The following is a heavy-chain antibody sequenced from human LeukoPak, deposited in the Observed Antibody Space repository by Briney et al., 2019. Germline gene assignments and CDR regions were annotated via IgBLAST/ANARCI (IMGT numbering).Heavy chain of an antibody. D-gene: IGHD6-13*01. CDR2: ISGSGGST. CDR3: AKISAAGY. CDR1: GFTFGSCW. Sequence: PGGSLRLSCAASGFTFGSCWMNWVRQAPGKGLEWVSAISGSGGSTYYADSVKGRFTISRDNSKNTLYLQMNSLRAEDTAVYYCAKISAAGYWGQGTLVTVSS. V-gene: IGHV3-23*01. J-gene: IGHJ4*02.